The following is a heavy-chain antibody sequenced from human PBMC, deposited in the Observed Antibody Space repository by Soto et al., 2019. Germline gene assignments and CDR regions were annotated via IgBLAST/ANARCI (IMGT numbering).Heavy chain of an antibody. V-gene: IGHV3-53*04. D-gene: IGHD2-21*02. J-gene: IGHJ3*02. CDR2: MYSGGTT. CDR1: GFIVSSNY. CDR3: ARVAGDDPLDI. Sequence: EVQLVESGGGLVQPGGSLRLSCAASGFIVSSNYMTWVRQAPGKGLEWVSIMYSGGTTYYAESVKGRFTISRHISKNTLDLQMNTLRFEDTAVYYCARVAGDDPLDIWVPGTMVTVSS.